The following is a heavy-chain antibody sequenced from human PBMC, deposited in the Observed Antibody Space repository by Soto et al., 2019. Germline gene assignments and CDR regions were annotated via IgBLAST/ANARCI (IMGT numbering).Heavy chain of an antibody. V-gene: IGHV3-23*01. J-gene: IGHJ4*02. CDR2: ISGSGGST. CDR1: GFTFSSYA. Sequence: LRLSCAASGFTFSSYAMSWVRQAPGKGPEWVSAISGSGGSTYYADSVKGRLTISRDNSKNTLYLQMNSLRAEDTAVYYCAKDPGGGITMVRGATNWGQGTLVTVSS. D-gene: IGHD3-10*01. CDR3: AKDPGGGITMVRGATN.